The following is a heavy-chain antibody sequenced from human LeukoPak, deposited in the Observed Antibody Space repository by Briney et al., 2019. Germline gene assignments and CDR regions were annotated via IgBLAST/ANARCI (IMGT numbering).Heavy chain of an antibody. V-gene: IGHV1-69*04. D-gene: IGHD5-18*01. CDR2: IIPILGIA. CDR3: ARSVGYSYGPNYYYYGMDV. J-gene: IGHJ6*02. Sequence: GASVKVSCKASGGTFSSYAISWVRQAPGQGLEWMGRIIPILGIANYAQKFQGRVTITADKSTSTAYMELSSLRSEDTAVYYCARSVGYSYGPNYYYYGMDVWGQGTTVTVSS. CDR1: GGTFSSYA.